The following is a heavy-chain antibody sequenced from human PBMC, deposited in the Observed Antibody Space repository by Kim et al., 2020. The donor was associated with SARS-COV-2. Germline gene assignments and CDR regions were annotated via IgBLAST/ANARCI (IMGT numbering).Heavy chain of an antibody. V-gene: IGHV3-33*01. D-gene: IGHD6-13*01. Sequence: YSAESVKVRFTISRDNSKNTQYRQMNSLRAEDTAVYYCARDTSSWYYFDYWGQGTLVTVSS. CDR3: ARDTSSWYYFDY. J-gene: IGHJ4*02.